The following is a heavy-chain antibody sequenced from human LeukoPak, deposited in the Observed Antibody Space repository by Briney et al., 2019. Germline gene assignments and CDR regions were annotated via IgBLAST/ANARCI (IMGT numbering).Heavy chain of an antibody. CDR2: VNHSGST. CDR1: GGSFSGYY. J-gene: IGHJ3*02. CDR3: ARDGGLDAFDI. V-gene: IGHV4-34*01. Sequence: SETLSLTCAVYGGSFSGYYWSWIRQPPGKGLEWIGEVNHSGSTNYNPSLKSRVTMSVDTSKNQFSLKLSSVTAADTAVYYCARDGGLDAFDIWGQGTMVTVSS. D-gene: IGHD2-15*01.